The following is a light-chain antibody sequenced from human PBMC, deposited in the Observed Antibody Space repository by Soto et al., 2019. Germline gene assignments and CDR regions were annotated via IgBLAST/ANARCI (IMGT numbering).Light chain of an antibody. Sequence: ETVMTPFEATLSLSPGEKATPSCRGSQSIHTNLAWYQQEPGQPPRLLLYGASTRVTGIPTRFSGSGSGTEFTLTISSLQSEDFAVYYCQQYNNWPRTFGQGTKVEIK. CDR1: QSIHTN. J-gene: IGKJ1*01. CDR2: GAS. CDR3: QQYNNWPRT. V-gene: IGKV3-15*01.